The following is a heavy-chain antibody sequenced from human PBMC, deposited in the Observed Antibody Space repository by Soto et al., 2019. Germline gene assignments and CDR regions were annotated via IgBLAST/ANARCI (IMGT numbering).Heavy chain of an antibody. CDR1: GYTFTSYA. J-gene: IGHJ3*02. V-gene: IGHV1-3*01. Sequence: GASVKVSCKASGYTFTSYAMHWVRQAPGQRLEWMGWINAGNGNTKYSQKFQGRVTITRDTSASTAYMELNSLRAEDTAVYYCAKDFEYSYGYDAFHIWGQGTMVTVSS. CDR3: AKDFEYSYGYDAFHI. D-gene: IGHD5-18*01. CDR2: INAGNGNT.